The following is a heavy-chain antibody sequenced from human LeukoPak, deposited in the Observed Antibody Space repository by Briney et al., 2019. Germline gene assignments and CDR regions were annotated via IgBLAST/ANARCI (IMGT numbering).Heavy chain of an antibody. J-gene: IGHJ6*02. V-gene: IGHV3-21*01. D-gene: IGHD3-3*01. CDR2: ISSSSSYI. CDR3: ASPYGTIFGAYGMDV. Sequence: KAGGSLRLSCAASGFTFSSYGMNWVRQAPGKGLEWVSSISSSSSYIYYADSVKGRFTISRDNAKSSLYLQMNSLRAEDTAVYYCASPYGTIFGAYGMDVWGQGTTVTVSS. CDR1: GFTFSSYG.